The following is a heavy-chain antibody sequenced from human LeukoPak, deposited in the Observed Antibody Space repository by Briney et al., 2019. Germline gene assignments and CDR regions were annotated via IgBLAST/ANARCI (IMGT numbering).Heavy chain of an antibody. J-gene: IGHJ6*02. V-gene: IGHV4-59*01. CDR2: VSYSGST. D-gene: IGHD4-17*01. Sequence: PSETLSLTCTVSGASINSYYWSWIRQPPGKGLEWIGCVSYSGSTDYNPALKSRVTISEDTSKSQVSLKPSSVTAADTAVYFCARGKFGDFEDWGQGTTVTVSS. CDR3: ARGKFGDFED. CDR1: GASINSYY.